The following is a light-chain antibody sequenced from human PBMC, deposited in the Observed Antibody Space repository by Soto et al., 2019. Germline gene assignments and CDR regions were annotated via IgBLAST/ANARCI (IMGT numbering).Light chain of an antibody. J-gene: IGKJ2*01. CDR1: QRITTY. V-gene: IGKV1-39*01. CDR3: QQSYSIPYT. CDR2: TSG. Sequence: QMTQSPSSLSASVGDRVTITCRASQRITTYLNWYQQKPGKAPKLLISTSGTLQRGVPSRFSGSGSGTDFTLTITALRPEDFATYFCQQSYSIPYTFGQGTKLEIK.